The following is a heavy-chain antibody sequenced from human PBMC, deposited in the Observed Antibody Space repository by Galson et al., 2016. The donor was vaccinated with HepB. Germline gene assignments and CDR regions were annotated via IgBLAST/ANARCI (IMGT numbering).Heavy chain of an antibody. CDR3: ARVLRQQYLSDGYYFDF. J-gene: IGHJ4*02. CDR1: GYTFTSYY. V-gene: IGHV1-46*01. D-gene: IGHD4-11*01. Sequence: SVKVSCKASGYTFTSYYIHWVRQAPGQGFEWMGIINPSGGATTYAQKFQGRVTVTRDTSTSTVYMELSSLRSEDTAMYYCARVLRQQYLSDGYYFDFWGQGTLVTVSS. CDR2: INPSGGAT.